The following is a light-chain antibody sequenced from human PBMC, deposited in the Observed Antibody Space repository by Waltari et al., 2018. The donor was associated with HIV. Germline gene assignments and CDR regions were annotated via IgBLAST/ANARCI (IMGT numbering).Light chain of an antibody. Sequence: QSELTQPPSVSGAPGQRVTISSTGSLSNIGAGYDVHWYQQLPVPAPKRLFDWNYMRPPGVPDLFSGSKSGTSASLAITGLQVEDEADYYCQSYDSSLSGFVVFGGGTKVTVL. CDR2: WNY. CDR3: QSYDSSLSGFVV. CDR1: LSNIGAGYD. J-gene: IGLJ2*01. V-gene: IGLV1-40*01.